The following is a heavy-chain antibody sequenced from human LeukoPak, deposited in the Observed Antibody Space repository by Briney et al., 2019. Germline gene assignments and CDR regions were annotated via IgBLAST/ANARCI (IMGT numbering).Heavy chain of an antibody. CDR1: GFTFSSYA. CDR3: AKTVLRYSTGDAFDI. Sequence: GGSLRLSCAASGFTFSSYAMSWVRQAPGKGLEWVSDISGSGGSTYYADSVKGRFTISRDNSKNTLYLQMNSLRAEDTAVYYCAKTVLRYSTGDAFDIWGQGTMVTVSS. V-gene: IGHV3-23*01. J-gene: IGHJ3*02. CDR2: ISGSGGST. D-gene: IGHD3-9*01.